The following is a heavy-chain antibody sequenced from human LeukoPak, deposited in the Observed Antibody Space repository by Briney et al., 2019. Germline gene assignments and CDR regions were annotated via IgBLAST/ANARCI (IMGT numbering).Heavy chain of an antibody. CDR3: ARVSAELGAFDI. J-gene: IGHJ3*02. Sequence: SETLSLTCTVSGGSISSYYWSWIRQPPGKGLEWIGYIYYSGSTNYNPSLKSRVTISVDTSKNQFSLKLSSVTGADTAVYYCARVSAELGAFDIWGQGTMVTVSS. CDR1: GGSISSYY. D-gene: IGHD1-7*01. CDR2: IYYSGST. V-gene: IGHV4-59*01.